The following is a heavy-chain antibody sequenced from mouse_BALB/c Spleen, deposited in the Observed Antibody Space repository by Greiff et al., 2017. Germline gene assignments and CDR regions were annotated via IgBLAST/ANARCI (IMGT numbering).Heavy chain of an antibody. J-gene: IGHJ3*01. CDR2: ISYSGST. D-gene: IGHD1-2*01. Sequence: EVKLQESGPSLVKPSQTLSLTCSVTGDSITSGYWNWIRKFPGNKLEYMGYISYSGSTYYNPSLKSRISITRDTSKNQYYLQLNSVTTEDTATYYCARSNYGLPWFAYWGQGTLVTVSA. V-gene: IGHV3-8*02. CDR3: ARSNYGLPWFAY. CDR1: GDSITSGY.